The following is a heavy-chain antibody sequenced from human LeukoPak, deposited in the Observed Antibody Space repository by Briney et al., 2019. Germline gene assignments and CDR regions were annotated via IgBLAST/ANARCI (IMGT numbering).Heavy chain of an antibody. V-gene: IGHV3-53*01. D-gene: IGHD4-17*01. CDR2: LFSDGTT. J-gene: IGHJ4*02. Sequence: GGSLRLSCLASGFIVSNNYMNWVRQAPGKGLEWVSILFSDGTTHYADSVKGRFTISRDDAQNTLYLQMSSLRAEDTAVYYCAKSTQPGGAWAYFDSWGQGSLVTVSS. CDR3: AKSTQPGGAWAYFDS. CDR1: GFIVSNNY.